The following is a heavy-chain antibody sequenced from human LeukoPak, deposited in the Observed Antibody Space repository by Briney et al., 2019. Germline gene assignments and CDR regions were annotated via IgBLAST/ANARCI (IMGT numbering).Heavy chain of an antibody. V-gene: IGHV3-7*01. Sequence: GGSLRLSCAASGFTFSSYWMTWVRQAPGNGLEWVANIKQDASERYYVDSVKGRFTISRDNAKNSLYLQMNSLRAEDTAVYYCATPTAGTWHFDYWGQGTLVTVSS. CDR3: ATPTAGTWHFDY. D-gene: IGHD1-1*01. CDR1: GFTFSSYW. CDR2: IKQDASER. J-gene: IGHJ4*02.